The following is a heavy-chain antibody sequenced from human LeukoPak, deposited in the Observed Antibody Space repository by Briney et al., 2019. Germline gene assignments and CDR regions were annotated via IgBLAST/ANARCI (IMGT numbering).Heavy chain of an antibody. CDR3: AKDSFSTR. J-gene: IGHJ4*02. D-gene: IGHD2-2*01. Sequence: PGRSLRLSCAASGFTFSSDSMTWVRQAPGKGVEWVSNINNNGVSTFYADPVRGLFTISRDNSKNTLYLHMNSLSGEDTAVYYCAKDSFSTRWGQGTRVTVSS. CDR2: INNNGVST. V-gene: IGHV3-23*01. CDR1: GFTFSSDS.